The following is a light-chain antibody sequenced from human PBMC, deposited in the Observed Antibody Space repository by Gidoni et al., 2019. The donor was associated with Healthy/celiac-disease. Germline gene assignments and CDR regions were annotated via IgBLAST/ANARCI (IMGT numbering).Light chain of an antibody. J-gene: IGKJ2*01. Sequence: EIVLTPSPATLSLSPGERATLSCRASQSVSSYLAWYQQKPGQAPRLLIYDASNRATGIPARVSGSGSGTDFTLTISSLEPEDFAVYYWQQRSNWYTFXXXTKLEIK. CDR1: QSVSSY. CDR2: DAS. CDR3: QQRSNWYT. V-gene: IGKV3-11*01.